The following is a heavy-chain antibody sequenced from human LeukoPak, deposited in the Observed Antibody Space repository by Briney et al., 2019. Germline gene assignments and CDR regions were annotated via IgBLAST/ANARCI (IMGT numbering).Heavy chain of an antibody. D-gene: IGHD2-21*02. V-gene: IGHV4-34*01. CDR2: INHSGST. Sequence: SETLSLTCAIYGGSFSGYYWSWIRQPPGKGLECIGEINHSGSTNYSPSLKSRVTISVDTSKNQFSLKLSSVTAADTAVYYCAAHIVVVTAIFDFWGQGTLVTVSS. CDR3: AAHIVVVTAIFDF. CDR1: GGSFSGYY. J-gene: IGHJ4*02.